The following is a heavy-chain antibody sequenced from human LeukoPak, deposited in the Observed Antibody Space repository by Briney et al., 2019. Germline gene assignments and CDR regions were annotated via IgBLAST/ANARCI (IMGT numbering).Heavy chain of an antibody. J-gene: IGHJ4*02. CDR1: GGSFSGYY. V-gene: IGHV4-34*01. D-gene: IGHD3-9*01. CDR2: INHSGST. Sequence: SETLSLTCAVYGGSFSGYYWSWIRQPPGKGLEWIGEINHSGSTNYNPSLKSRVTISVDTSKNQFSLKLSSVTAADTAVHYCARHNPYYDILTGYSTNFDYWGQGTLVTVSS. CDR3: ARHNPYYDILTGYSTNFDY.